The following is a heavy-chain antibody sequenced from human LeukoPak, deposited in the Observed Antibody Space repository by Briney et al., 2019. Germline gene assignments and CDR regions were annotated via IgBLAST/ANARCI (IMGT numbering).Heavy chain of an antibody. Sequence: GSLRLSCAASGFTFSSFWMSWVRQPPGKGLGWIGSIYSSGSTYYNTSLQSRVTISIETSKNQISLRLKSVTAADTAMYYCAKSGGYGLIDYWGQGTLVTVSS. CDR3: AKSGGYGLIDY. CDR2: IYSSGST. J-gene: IGHJ4*02. V-gene: IGHV4-59*04. CDR1: GFTFSSFW. D-gene: IGHD1-26*01.